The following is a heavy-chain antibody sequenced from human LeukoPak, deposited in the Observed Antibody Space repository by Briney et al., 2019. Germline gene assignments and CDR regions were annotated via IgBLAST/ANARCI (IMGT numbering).Heavy chain of an antibody. CDR3: ARGRRGLAAAGTIRSYYYYYMDV. CDR2: INASNGNT. J-gene: IGHJ6*03. CDR1: GYTFTGYY. D-gene: IGHD6-13*01. Sequence: GASVEVSCKASGYTFTGYYMHWVRQAPGQGLQWMGWINASNGNTKYSQEFQGRVTITRDTSASTAYMELSSLRSEDTAVYYCARGRRGLAAAGTIRSYYYYYMDVWGKGTTVTVSS. V-gene: IGHV1/OR15-3*02.